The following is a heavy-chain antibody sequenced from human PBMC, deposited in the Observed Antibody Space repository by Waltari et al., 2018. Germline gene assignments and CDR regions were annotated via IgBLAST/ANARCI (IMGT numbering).Heavy chain of an antibody. J-gene: IGHJ3*02. Sequence: QVQLQQWGAGLLKPSETLSLTCAVYGGSFSGYYWSWIRQPPGKGLEWIGEINHSGSTNYNPSLKSRVTISVDTSKNQFSLKLSSVTAADTAVYYCARAYSGYDRAFDIWGQGTMVTVSS. CDR1: GGSFSGYY. CDR2: INHSGST. D-gene: IGHD5-12*01. CDR3: ARAYSGYDRAFDI. V-gene: IGHV4-34*01.